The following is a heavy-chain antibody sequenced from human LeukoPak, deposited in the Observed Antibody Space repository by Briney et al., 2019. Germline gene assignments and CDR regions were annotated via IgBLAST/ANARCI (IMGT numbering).Heavy chain of an antibody. CDR2: IYHSGST. CDR3: ARDRGTAMVTDMDV. CDR1: GGSISSGGYY. J-gene: IGHJ6*03. D-gene: IGHD5-18*01. Sequence: SETLSLTCTVSGGSISSGGYYWSWIRQPPGKGLEWIGYIYHSGSTYYNPSLKSRVTISVDRSKNQFSLKLSSVTAADTAVYYCARDRGTAMVTDMDVWGKGTTVTVSS. V-gene: IGHV4-30-2*01.